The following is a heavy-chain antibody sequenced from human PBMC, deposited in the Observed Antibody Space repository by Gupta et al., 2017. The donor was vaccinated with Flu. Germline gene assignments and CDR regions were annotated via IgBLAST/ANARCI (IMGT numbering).Heavy chain of an antibody. CDR2: ISGSGGNT. CDR3: AKDRWGYCSSTSCYFDAFDI. D-gene: IGHD2-2*01. J-gene: IGHJ3*02. V-gene: IGHV3-23*01. Sequence: QAPGKGLEWVSVISGSGGNTYYADSVKGRFTISKDYSKNTLYLQMNSLRAEDTAVYYCAKDRWGYCSSTSCYFDAFDIWGQGTMVTVSS.